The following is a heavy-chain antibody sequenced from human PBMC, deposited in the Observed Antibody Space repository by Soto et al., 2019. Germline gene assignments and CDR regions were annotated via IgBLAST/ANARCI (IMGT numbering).Heavy chain of an antibody. Sequence: HPGGSLRLSCAASGFTFSSYAMSWVRQAPGKGLEWVSAISGSGGSTYYADSVKGRFTISRDNSKNTLYLQMNSLRAEDTAVYYCAKDRVDGDYYFDYWGRGTLVTVSS. CDR2: ISGSGGST. J-gene: IGHJ4*02. CDR3: AKDRVDGDYYFDY. CDR1: GFTFSSYA. D-gene: IGHD4-17*01. V-gene: IGHV3-23*01.